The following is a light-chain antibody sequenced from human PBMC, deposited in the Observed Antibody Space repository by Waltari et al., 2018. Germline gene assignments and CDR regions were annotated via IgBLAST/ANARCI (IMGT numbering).Light chain of an antibody. Sequence: DVMMTQTPLSLSVTPGQPASISCRSSQPLLYSDGKTYVYWFLQKPGQSPQLLIYEVSSLFSGVSDRFSGSGSVTDFTLKISRVEAEDVGIYYCMQGIHLPYTFGQGTKLEIK. CDR2: EVS. J-gene: IGKJ2*01. CDR1: QPLLYSDGKTY. CDR3: MQGIHLPYT. V-gene: IGKV2-29*03.